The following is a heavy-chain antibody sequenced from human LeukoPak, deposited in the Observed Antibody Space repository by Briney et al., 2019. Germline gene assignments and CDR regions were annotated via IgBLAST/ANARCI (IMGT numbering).Heavy chain of an antibody. J-gene: IGHJ4*02. V-gene: IGHV4-34*01. CDR3: ARGGDRSFDY. CDR2: INHSGST. CDR1: GGSFSGYY. D-gene: IGHD3-10*01. Sequence: SETLSLTCAVYGGSFSGYYWSWIRQPPGKGLEWIGEINHSGSTNYNPSLKSRVTISADTSKNQFSLKLSSVTAADTAVYYCARGGDRSFDYWGQGTLVTVSS.